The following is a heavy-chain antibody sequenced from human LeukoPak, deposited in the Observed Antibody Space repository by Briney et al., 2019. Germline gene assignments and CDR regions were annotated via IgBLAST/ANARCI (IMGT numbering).Heavy chain of an antibody. J-gene: IGHJ6*03. D-gene: IGHD2-2*01. V-gene: IGHV4-61*02. CDR3: ARQTMGYQLLWKKYYYYYMDV. Sequence: PSQTLSLTCTVSGGSISSGSYYWSWIRQPAGKGLEWIGRIYTSGSTYYNPSLKSRVTISVDTSKNQFSLKLSSVTAADTAVYYCARQTMGYQLLWKKYYYYYMDVWGKGTTVTVSS. CDR2: IYTSGST. CDR1: GGSISSGSYY.